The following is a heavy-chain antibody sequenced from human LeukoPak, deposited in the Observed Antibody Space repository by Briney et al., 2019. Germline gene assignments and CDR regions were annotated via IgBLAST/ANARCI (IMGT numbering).Heavy chain of an antibody. D-gene: IGHD4-17*01. V-gene: IGHV4-59*01. Sequence: SETLSLTCTVSGGSISSYYWSWIRQPPGKGLEWIGYIYYSGSTNYNPSLKSRVTISVDTSKNQFSLELSSVTAADTAVYYCARVRYGDRYLAYYYYYYMDVWGKGTTVTISS. CDR3: ARVRYGDRYLAYYYYYYMDV. CDR2: IYYSGST. J-gene: IGHJ6*03. CDR1: GGSISSYY.